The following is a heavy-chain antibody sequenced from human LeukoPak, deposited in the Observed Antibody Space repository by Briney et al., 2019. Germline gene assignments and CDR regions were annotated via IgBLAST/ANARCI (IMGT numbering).Heavy chain of an antibody. CDR2: ITGSSSYI. D-gene: IGHD3/OR15-3a*01. CDR1: GFSFRSYS. J-gene: IGHJ4*02. CDR3: ARDGLEGGETFDS. V-gene: IGHV3-21*01. Sequence: GGSLRLSCAASGFSFRSYSMDWVRQAPGKGLEWVSSITGSSSYISYADSVKGRFTISRDNAENSLFLQMNSLRSGDTTVYFCARDGLEGGETFDSWGQGTLVTVSS.